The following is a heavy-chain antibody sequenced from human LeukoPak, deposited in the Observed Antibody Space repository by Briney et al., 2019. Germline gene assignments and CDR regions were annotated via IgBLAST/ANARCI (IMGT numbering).Heavy chain of an antibody. Sequence: GGSLGLSCAASGLTFSNYEMNWVRQAPGKGLEWVSYIRSSGGIIYYADSVKGRFTISRDNAKNSLYLQMNSLRAEDTAVYYCASPNYYDNSGYYYYFDYWGQGTLVTVSS. J-gene: IGHJ4*02. CDR2: IRSSGGII. CDR3: ASPNYYDNSGYYYYFDY. D-gene: IGHD3-22*01. V-gene: IGHV3-48*03. CDR1: GLTFSNYE.